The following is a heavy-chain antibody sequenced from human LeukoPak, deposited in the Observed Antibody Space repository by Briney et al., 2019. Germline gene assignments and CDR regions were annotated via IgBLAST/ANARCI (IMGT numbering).Heavy chain of an antibody. Sequence: AGGSLRLSCAASGFTFSSYGMHWVRQAPGKGLEWVAFIRYDGSNKYYADSVKGRFTISRDNSKNTLYLQMNSLRAEDTAVYYCAKDAGRYYYYYYMDVWGKGTTVTISS. V-gene: IGHV3-30*02. CDR1: GFTFSSYG. CDR2: IRYDGSNK. CDR3: AKDAGRYYYYYYMDV. J-gene: IGHJ6*03. D-gene: IGHD1-14*01.